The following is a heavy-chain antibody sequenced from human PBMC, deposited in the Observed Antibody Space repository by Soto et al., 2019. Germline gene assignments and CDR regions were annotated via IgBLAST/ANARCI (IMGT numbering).Heavy chain of an antibody. CDR3: AKSVLMVYFDY. CDR1: GFTFSSYA. V-gene: IGHV3-23*01. Sequence: GGSLRLSCAASGFTFSSYAMSWVRQAPGKGLEWVSVISGSGGSTYYADSVKGRFTISRDNSKNTLYLQMNSLRAEDTAIYYCAKSVLMVYFDYWGQGTLVTVSS. J-gene: IGHJ4*02. D-gene: IGHD2-8*01. CDR2: ISGSGGST.